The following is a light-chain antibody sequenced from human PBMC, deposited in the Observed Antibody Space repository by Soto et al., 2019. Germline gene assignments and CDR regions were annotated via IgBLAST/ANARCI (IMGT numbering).Light chain of an antibody. J-gene: IGLJ2*01. CDR2: EGS. CDR1: SSDVGSYNL. CDR3: CSYAGSSTFV. V-gene: IGLV2-23*03. Sequence: QSALTQPASVSGSPGQSITISCTGTSSDVGSYNLVSWYQQYPGKAPKLMIYEGSKRPSGVSNRFSGSKSGNTASLTISGLQAEDEADYYCCSYAGSSTFVFGGGTKLTVL.